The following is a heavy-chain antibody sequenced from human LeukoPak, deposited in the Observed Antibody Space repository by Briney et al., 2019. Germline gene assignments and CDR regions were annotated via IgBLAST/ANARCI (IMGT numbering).Heavy chain of an antibody. CDR1: GFTFSSYA. J-gene: IGHJ4*02. CDR3: ARGPTYYYDSSGYYFDY. CDR2: IYHSGST. D-gene: IGHD3-22*01. V-gene: IGHV4-38-2*01. Sequence: GSLRLSCAASGFTFSSYAMSWVRQAPGKGLEWIGSIYHSGSTYYNPSLKSRVTISVDTSKNQFSLKLSSVTAADTAVYYCARGPTYYYDSSGYYFDYWGQGTLVTVSS.